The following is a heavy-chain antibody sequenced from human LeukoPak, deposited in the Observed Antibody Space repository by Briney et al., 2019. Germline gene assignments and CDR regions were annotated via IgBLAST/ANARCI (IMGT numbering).Heavy chain of an antibody. J-gene: IGHJ3*02. CDR1: GYTFTGNY. V-gene: IGHV1-2*02. D-gene: IGHD3-10*01. CDR2: INPNGGGT. Sequence: ASVKVSCKASGYTFTGNYMHWVRHGPGQGLGWMGWINPNGGGTNYAQKFQGRVTMTRDTSISTAYMELSRLRSDDTAVYYCARDPYGSGSYYNVDDAFDIWGQGTMVTVSS. CDR3: ARDPYGSGSYYNVDDAFDI.